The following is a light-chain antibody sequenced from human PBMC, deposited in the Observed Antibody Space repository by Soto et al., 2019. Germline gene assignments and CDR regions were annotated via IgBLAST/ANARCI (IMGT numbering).Light chain of an antibody. CDR3: SSYTNSITYVV. CDR1: SSDVGGYDY. Sequence: QSALTQPASVSGSPGQSITISCTGTSSDVGGYDYVSWYQQHPGIAPKLMIYDVSNRPSGVSNRFSGSKSGNTASLTISGLQAEDEAEYYCSSYTNSITYVVFGGGTKLTVL. V-gene: IGLV2-14*03. CDR2: DVS. J-gene: IGLJ2*01.